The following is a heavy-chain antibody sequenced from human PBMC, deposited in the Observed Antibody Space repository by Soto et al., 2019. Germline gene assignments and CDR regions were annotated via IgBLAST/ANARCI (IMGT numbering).Heavy chain of an antibody. CDR3: PRGPKGPYHVDL. CDR2: IKGDAVTT. CDR1: GFPFSDFW. V-gene: IGHV3-74*01. Sequence: EVQLVESGGGLVQPGGSLRLSCAASGFPFSDFWLHWVRQTPGKGLVWVSRIKGDAVTTNYADSVKGRFTISRDNTKNRVYRKMEGLRAEDRAVYNGPRGPKGPYHVDLWDKGTTVTVSS. D-gene: IGHD2-21*01. J-gene: IGHJ6*04.